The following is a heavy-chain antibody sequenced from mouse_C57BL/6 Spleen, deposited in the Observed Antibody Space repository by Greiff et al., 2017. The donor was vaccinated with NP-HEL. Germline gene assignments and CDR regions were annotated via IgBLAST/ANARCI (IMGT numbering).Heavy chain of an antibody. J-gene: IGHJ2*01. D-gene: IGHD2-1*01. Sequence: QVQLQQSGAELVKPGASVKLSCKASGYTFTSYWMHWVKQRPGQGLEWIGMIHPNSGSTNYNEKFKSKATLTVDKSSSTAYMQLSSLTSEDSAVYYCARGNYEYYFDYWGQGTTLTVSS. V-gene: IGHV1-64*01. CDR3: ARGNYEYYFDY. CDR2: IHPNSGST. CDR1: GYTFTSYW.